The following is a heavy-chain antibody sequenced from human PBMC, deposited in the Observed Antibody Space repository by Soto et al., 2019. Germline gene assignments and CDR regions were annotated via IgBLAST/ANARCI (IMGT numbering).Heavy chain of an antibody. V-gene: IGHV4-39*01. D-gene: IGHD3-10*01. Sequence: QLQLQESGPGLVKPSETLSLTCTVSGGSISSSSYYWGWIRQPPGKGLEWIGSIYYSGSTYYNPSLKIRVTISVDTSKNQFSLKRSSVTAADTAVYYCASITMVRGVIITSYYFDYWGQGTLVTVSS. CDR1: GGSISSSSYY. J-gene: IGHJ4*02. CDR2: IYYSGST. CDR3: ASITMVRGVIITSYYFDY.